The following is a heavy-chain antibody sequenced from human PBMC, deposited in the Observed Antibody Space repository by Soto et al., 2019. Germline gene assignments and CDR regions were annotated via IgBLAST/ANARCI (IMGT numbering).Heavy chain of an antibody. J-gene: IGHJ5*02. CDR1: GFSLSTSGVG. CDR2: IYWDDDK. V-gene: IGHV2-5*02. CDR3: AXRRGDCSSTSCLLPFDP. Sequence: SGPTLVNPTETLTLTCTFSGFSLSTSGVGVGWIRQPPGQALEWLALIYWDDDKRYSPSLKSRLTITKDTSKNQVVLTMTNMDPVDTATYYCAXRRGDCSSTSCLLPFDPWGQGTLVTVSS. D-gene: IGHD2-2*01.